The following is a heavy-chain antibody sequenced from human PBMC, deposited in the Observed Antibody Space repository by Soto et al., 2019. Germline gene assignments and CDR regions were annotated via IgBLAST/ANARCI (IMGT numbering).Heavy chain of an antibody. V-gene: IGHV3-9*01. J-gene: IGHJ6*02. CDR1: GFTFDDYA. CDR2: ISWNSGSI. CDR3: AKDMMRYYYYGMDV. Sequence: LRLSCAASGFTFDDYAMHWVRQAPGKGLEWVSGISWNSGSIGYADSVKGRFTISRDNAKNSLYLQMNSLRAEDTALYYCAKDMMRYYYYGMDVWGQGTTVTVSS.